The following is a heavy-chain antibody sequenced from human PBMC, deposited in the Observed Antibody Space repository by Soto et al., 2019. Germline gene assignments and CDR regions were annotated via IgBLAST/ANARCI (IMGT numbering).Heavy chain of an antibody. CDR1: GYTFSSYY. V-gene: IGHV1-46*03. J-gene: IGHJ4*02. Sequence: ASVKVSCKASGYTFSSYYMNWVRQAPGQGLEWLGIINPSGGYTTYAQRFLGRVTMASDTSTSTVHMELGSLTSEDTAVYYCARGGGIVVVSAPYDLRGQGTLVTVSS. D-gene: IGHD2-21*01. CDR2: INPSGGYT. CDR3: ARGGGIVVVSAPYDL.